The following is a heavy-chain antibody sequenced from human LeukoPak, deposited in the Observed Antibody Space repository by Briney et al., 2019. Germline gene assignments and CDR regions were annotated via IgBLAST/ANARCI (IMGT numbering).Heavy chain of an antibody. D-gene: IGHD2-2*02. J-gene: IGHJ6*02. Sequence: ASVKVSCKASGYTFTSYAVHWVRQAPGQRLEWMGWINAGNGNTKYSQKFQGRVTITRDTSASTAYMELSSLRSEDTAVYYCAVGYYSSTSCYNYYYGMDVWGQGTTVTVSS. CDR3: AVGYYSSTSCYNYYYGMDV. CDR2: INAGNGNT. V-gene: IGHV1-3*01. CDR1: GYTFTSYA.